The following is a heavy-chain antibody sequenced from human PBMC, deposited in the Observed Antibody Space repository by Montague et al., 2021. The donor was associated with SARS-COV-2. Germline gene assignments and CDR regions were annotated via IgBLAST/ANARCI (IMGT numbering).Heavy chain of an antibody. D-gene: IGHD4-17*01. CDR1: GFTFSSYE. CDR2: ISRSGDLI. Sequence: SLSLSWSASGFTFSSYEMNWVRQAPGKGLEWLSYISRSGDLIYYADSVKGRFTISRDNAKRSLYLQMTSLRAEDTAVYYCARHYGDYFYDYYGMDVWGQGTTVTVSS. J-gene: IGHJ6*02. V-gene: IGHV3-48*03. CDR3: ARHYGDYFYDYYGMDV.